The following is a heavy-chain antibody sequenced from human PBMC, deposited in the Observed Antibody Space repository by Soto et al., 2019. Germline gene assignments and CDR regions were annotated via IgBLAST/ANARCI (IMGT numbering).Heavy chain of an antibody. CDR3: ARGFRYYDSSGPLDY. Sequence: SVKVSCKASGYTFTSYGISWVRQAPVQGLEWMGWISAYNGNTNYAQKLQGRVTMTTDTSTSTAYMELRSLRSDDTAVYYCARGFRYYDSSGPLDYWGQGTLVTVSS. V-gene: IGHV1-18*01. J-gene: IGHJ4*02. CDR1: GYTFTSYG. CDR2: ISAYNGNT. D-gene: IGHD3-22*01.